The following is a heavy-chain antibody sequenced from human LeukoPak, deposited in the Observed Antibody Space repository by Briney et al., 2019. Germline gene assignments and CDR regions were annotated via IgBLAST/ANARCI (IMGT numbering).Heavy chain of an antibody. CDR2: TYYRSKWYN. CDR1: GDSVSSNSAA. D-gene: IGHD3-10*01. Sequence: SQTLSLTCAISGDSVSSNSAAWNWIRQSPSRGLEWLGRTYYRSKWYNDYAVSVKSRITINPDTSKNQFSLQLNSVTPEDTAVYYCARVAVITMVRGVAQLYGMGVWGQGTTVTVSS. J-gene: IGHJ6*02. CDR3: ARVAVITMVRGVAQLYGMGV. V-gene: IGHV6-1*01.